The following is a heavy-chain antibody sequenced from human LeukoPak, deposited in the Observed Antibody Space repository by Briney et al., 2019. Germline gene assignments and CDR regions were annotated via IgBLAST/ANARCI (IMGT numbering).Heavy chain of an antibody. V-gene: IGHV4-38-2*02. CDR1: GYSISSGSY. D-gene: IGHD5-12*01. J-gene: IGHJ4*02. CDR3: ARGGGYVHRSPFDY. Sequence: PSETLSLTCTVSGYSISSGSYWGWIRQPPGKGLEWIGEINHSGSTNYNPSLKSRVTISVDTSKNQFSLKLGSVTAADTAVYYCARGGGYVHRSPFDYWGQGTLVTVSA. CDR2: INHSGST.